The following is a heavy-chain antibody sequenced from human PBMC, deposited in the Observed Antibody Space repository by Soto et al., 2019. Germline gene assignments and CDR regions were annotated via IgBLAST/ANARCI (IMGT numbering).Heavy chain of an antibody. J-gene: IGHJ4*02. Sequence: QVHLVQSGAEVKKPGASVKVSCKASDYTFLSYGISWVRQAPGHGLEWMGWISPYNGNTDYAQKLQGRVTMTTDTSTSLVYMELRSLRSDDTAVYYCVSHRDYYFDNWGQGTLVTVSS. V-gene: IGHV1-18*01. CDR2: ISPYNGNT. CDR3: VSHRDYYFDN. CDR1: DYTFLSYG. D-gene: IGHD3-10*01.